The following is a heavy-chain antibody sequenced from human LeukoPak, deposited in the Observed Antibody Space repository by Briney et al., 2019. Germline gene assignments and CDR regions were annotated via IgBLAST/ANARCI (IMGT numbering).Heavy chain of an antibody. CDR3: AKMGPRYFDWSVDF. V-gene: IGHV3-23*01. CDR2: IGGSGGST. D-gene: IGHD3-9*01. Sequence: PGGSLRLSCAASGFTFSSYAMSWVRQAPGRGLEWVSTIGGSGGSTYYADSVRGRFTISRDNSKNTLSLQMNSLRAEDTAVYYCAKMGPRYFDWSVDFWGQGTLVTVSS. J-gene: IGHJ4*02. CDR1: GFTFSSYA.